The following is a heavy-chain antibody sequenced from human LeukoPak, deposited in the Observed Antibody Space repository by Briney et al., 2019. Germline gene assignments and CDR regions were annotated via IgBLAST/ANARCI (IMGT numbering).Heavy chain of an antibody. J-gene: IGHJ6*03. CDR2: INPNSGGT. V-gene: IGHV1-2*02. CDR3: ARRDSYGSRMSDYYYYYMDV. CDR1: GYTFTGYY. Sequence: ASVKVSCKASGYTFTGYYMHWVRQAPGQGLEWMGWINPNSGGTNYAQKFQGRVTMTRDTSISTAYMELSRLRSDDTAVYYCARRDSYGSRMSDYYYYYMDVWGKGTTVTVSS. D-gene: IGHD5-18*01.